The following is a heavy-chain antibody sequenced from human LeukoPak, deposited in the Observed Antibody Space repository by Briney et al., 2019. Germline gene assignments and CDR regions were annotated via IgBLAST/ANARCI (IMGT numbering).Heavy chain of an antibody. CDR3: AKDRGDYYYSYDMDV. D-gene: IGHD3-10*01. Sequence: GGSLRLSCAAPGFTFTSYGIHWVRQAPGKGLEWVAFIRYDGSNKYYADSVKGRFTISRDNSKNMLYLQMNSLRAEDTAVYYCAKDRGDYYYSYDMDVWGKGTTVTVSS. J-gene: IGHJ6*03. CDR2: IRYDGSNK. CDR1: GFTFTSYG. V-gene: IGHV3-30*02.